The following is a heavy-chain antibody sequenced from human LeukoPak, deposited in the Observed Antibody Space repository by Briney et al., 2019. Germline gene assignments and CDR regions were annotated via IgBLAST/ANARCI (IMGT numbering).Heavy chain of an antibody. J-gene: IGHJ4*02. Sequence: SETLSLTCDVYGGSFSGIYWKWVRQPPGKGLECIGEINPSGNSDYNPSLKSRVTISVDTSRNQFSLKLNSVTAEDTAIYYCARELPREVTLDYWGQGTLVTVSS. V-gene: IGHV4-34*01. CDR3: ARELPREVTLDY. CDR1: GGSFSGIY. CDR2: INPSGNS. D-gene: IGHD2-21*02.